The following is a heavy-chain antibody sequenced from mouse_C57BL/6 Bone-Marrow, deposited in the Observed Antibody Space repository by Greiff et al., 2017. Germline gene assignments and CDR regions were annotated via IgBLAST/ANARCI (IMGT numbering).Heavy chain of an antibody. CDR1: GYTFTSYW. V-gene: IGHV1-64*01. Sequence: QVQLQQPGAELVKPGASVKLSCKASGYTFTSYWMHWVKQRPGQGLEWIGMIHPNSGSTNYNEKFKSKATLTVDKSSSTAYMQLSSLTSEDSAVDDCAKDYYGSGGYCDVWGTGTTVTVSS. D-gene: IGHD1-1*01. J-gene: IGHJ1*03. CDR2: IHPNSGST. CDR3: AKDYYGSGGYCDV.